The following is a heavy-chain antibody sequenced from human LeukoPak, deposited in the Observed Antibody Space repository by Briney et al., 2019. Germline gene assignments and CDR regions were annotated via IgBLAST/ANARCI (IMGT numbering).Heavy chain of an antibody. D-gene: IGHD6-13*01. J-gene: IGHJ4*02. CDR3: AARWGSSWSR. CDR1: GFTFTSPA. V-gene: IGHV1-58*02. Sequence: SVKVSCKASGFTFTSPAMQWVRQARGQRLEWIGWIVVGSGNTNYAQKFQERVTTTRDMSTSTAYMELSSPRSEDTAVYYCAARWGSSWSRWGQGTLVTVSS. CDR2: IVVGSGNT.